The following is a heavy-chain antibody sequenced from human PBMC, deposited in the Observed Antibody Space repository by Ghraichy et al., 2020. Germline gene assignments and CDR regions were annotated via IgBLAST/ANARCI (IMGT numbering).Heavy chain of an antibody. CDR2: IIPIFGTA. CDR3: ARESPPSSSWYQDYYYGMDV. D-gene: IGHD6-13*01. CDR1: GGTFSSYA. Sequence: SVKVSCKASGGTFSSYAISWVRQAPGQGLEWMGGIIPIFGTANYAQKFQGRVTITADESTSTAYMELSSLRSEDTAVYYCARESPPSSSWYQDYYYGMDVWGQGTTVTVSS. J-gene: IGHJ6*02. V-gene: IGHV1-69*13.